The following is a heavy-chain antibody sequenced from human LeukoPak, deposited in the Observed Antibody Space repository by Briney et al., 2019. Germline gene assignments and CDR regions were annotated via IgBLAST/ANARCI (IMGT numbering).Heavy chain of an antibody. CDR1: GYTLTELS. CDR2: FDPEDGET. V-gene: IGHV1-24*01. D-gene: IGHD3-16*01. J-gene: IGHJ4*02. CDR3: ATDRRMITFGGGEFDY. Sequence: GASEKVSCKVSGYTLTELSMHWVRQAPGKGLEWMGGFDPEDGETIYAQKFQGRVTMTEDTSTDTAYMELSSLRSEDTAVYYCATDRRMITFGGGEFDYWGQGTLVTVSS.